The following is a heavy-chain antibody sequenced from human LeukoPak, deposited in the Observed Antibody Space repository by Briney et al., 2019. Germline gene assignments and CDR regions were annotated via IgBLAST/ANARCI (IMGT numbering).Heavy chain of an antibody. V-gene: IGHV3-30-3*01. D-gene: IGHD6-19*01. Sequence: TGGSLRLSCAASGFTFSSYAMHWVRQAPGKGLEWVTVISYDGSNKYYADSVKGRFTISRDNSKNTLYLQMNSLRADDTAVYYCARDRIAVAGTGIDYWGQGTLVTVPS. CDR1: GFTFSSYA. CDR3: ARDRIAVAGTGIDY. J-gene: IGHJ4*02. CDR2: ISYDGSNK.